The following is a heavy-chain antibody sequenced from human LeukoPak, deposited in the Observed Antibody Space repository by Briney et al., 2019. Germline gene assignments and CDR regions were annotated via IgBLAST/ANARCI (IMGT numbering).Heavy chain of an antibody. V-gene: IGHV3-7*02. Sequence: GGSLRLSCAASGXTFSGYWMSWVRQTPGKGLECVADIKQDGSEKYYVDSVKGRFTISRDNAKNSLYLQMNSLRAEDTAVYYCASWSNWGQGTLVTVSS. CDR3: ASWSN. J-gene: IGHJ4*02. D-gene: IGHD3-3*01. CDR1: GXTFSGYW. CDR2: IKQDGSEK.